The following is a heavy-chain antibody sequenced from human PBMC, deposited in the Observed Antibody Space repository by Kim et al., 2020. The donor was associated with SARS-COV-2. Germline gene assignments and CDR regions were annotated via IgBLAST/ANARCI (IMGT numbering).Heavy chain of an antibody. D-gene: IGHD4-4*01. Sequence: LKSRVTISVDTSKNQFSLKLSSVTAADTAVYYGARGNPVTTFYYYYGMDVWGQGTTVTVSS. J-gene: IGHJ6*02. CDR3: ARGNPVTTFYYYYGMDV. V-gene: IGHV4-34*01.